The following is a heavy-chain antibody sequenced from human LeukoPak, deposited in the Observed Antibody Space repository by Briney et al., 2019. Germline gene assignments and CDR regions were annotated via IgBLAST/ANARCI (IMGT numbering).Heavy chain of an antibody. CDR3: ARQYGDYGPYYFDY. CDR2: IYYSGST. V-gene: IGHV4-59*08. D-gene: IGHD4-17*01. CDR1: GFTFSAYW. J-gene: IGHJ4*02. Sequence: PGGSLRLSCAASGFTFSAYWMTWIRQPPGKGLEWIGYIYYSGSTNYNPSLKSRVTISVDTSKNQFSLKLSSVTAADTAVYYCARQYGDYGPYYFDYWGQGTLVTVSS.